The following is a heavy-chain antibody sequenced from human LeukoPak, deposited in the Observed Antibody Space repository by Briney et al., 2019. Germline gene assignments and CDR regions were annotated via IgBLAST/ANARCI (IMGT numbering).Heavy chain of an antibody. CDR3: AVATITEGFDY. CDR1: GGSISSSSYY. V-gene: IGHV4-39*01. Sequence: SETLSLTCTVSGGSISSSSYYWGWIRQPPGKGLEWIGSIYYSGSTYYNPSLKSRVTISVDTSKNQFSLKLSSVTAADTAVYYCAVATITEGFDYWGQGTLVAVSS. J-gene: IGHJ4*02. D-gene: IGHD5-12*01. CDR2: IYYSGST.